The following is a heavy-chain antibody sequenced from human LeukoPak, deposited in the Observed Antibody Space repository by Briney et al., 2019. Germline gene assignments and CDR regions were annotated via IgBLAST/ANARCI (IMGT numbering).Heavy chain of an antibody. V-gene: IGHV5-51*01. Sequence: PGESLKISCKGSGYSFTSYWIGWVRQMPGKGLEWMGIIYPGDSDTRYSPSFQGQVTISADKSISTAYLQWSSLKASDTAMYYCARVGIVVVPAAIAYYYYMDVWGKGTTVTVSS. CDR2: IYPGDSDT. D-gene: IGHD2-2*03. CDR3: ARVGIVVVPAAIAYYYYMDV. J-gene: IGHJ6*03. CDR1: GYSFTSYW.